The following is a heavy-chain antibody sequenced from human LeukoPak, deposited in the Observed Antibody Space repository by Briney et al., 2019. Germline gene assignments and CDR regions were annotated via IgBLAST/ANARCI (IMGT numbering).Heavy chain of an antibody. D-gene: IGHD3-22*01. J-gene: IGHJ3*02. CDR2: FDPEDGET. CDR3: ATDIDTYYYDSSGPKGGAFDI. V-gene: IGHV1-24*01. Sequence: ASVKVSCKVSGYTLTELSMHWVRQAPGKGLEWMGGFDPEDGETIYAQKFQGRVTMTEDTSTDTAYMELSSLRSEDTAVYYCATDIDTYYYDSSGPKGGAFDIWGQGTMVTVSS. CDR1: GYTLTELS.